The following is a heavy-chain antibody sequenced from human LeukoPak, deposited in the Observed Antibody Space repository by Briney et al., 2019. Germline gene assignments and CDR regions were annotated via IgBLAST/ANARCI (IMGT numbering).Heavy chain of an antibody. Sequence: GGSLRLSCAASGFTLSGSGMSWVRQAPGKGLEWLSYIDSSSTITYYADSVRGRFTISRDDAENSLYLQMNSLRDEDTAVYYCARAPVVRGVITSSGQWGQGTLVTVPS. CDR3: ARAPVVRGVITSSGQ. V-gene: IGHV3-48*02. CDR1: GFTLSGSG. J-gene: IGHJ4*02. D-gene: IGHD3-10*01. CDR2: IDSSSTIT.